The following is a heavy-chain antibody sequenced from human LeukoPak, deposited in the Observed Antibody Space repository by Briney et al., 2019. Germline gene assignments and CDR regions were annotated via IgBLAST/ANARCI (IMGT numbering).Heavy chain of an antibody. J-gene: IGHJ3*02. CDR1: GFTVSSNY. CDR2: LYSGGST. Sequence: PGESLRLSCAASGFTVSSNYMSWVRQAPGKGLEWVSILYSGGSTYSADSVKGRFTISRDSSKNTVCLQMNSLRAEDTAVYYCARDAERIRATDGFDIWGQGTMVTVSS. CDR3: ARDAERIRATDGFDI. V-gene: IGHV3-66*01. D-gene: IGHD3-10*01.